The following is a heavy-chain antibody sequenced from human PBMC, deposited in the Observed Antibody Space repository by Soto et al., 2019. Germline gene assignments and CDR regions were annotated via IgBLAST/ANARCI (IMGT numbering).Heavy chain of an antibody. CDR1: GFTFDDYA. V-gene: IGHV3-9*01. J-gene: IGHJ4*02. CDR2: ISWNSGSI. CDR3: AKDTDSSGYIFDY. Sequence: LRLSCAASGFTFDDYAMHWVRQAPGKGLEWVSGISWNSGSIGYADSVKGRFTISRDNAKNSLYLQMNSLRAEDTALYYCAKDTDSSGYIFDYWGQGTLVTVSS. D-gene: IGHD3-22*01.